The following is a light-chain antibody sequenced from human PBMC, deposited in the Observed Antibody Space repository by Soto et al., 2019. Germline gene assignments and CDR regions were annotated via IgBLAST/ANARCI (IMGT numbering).Light chain of an antibody. CDR3: QRGDT. CDR1: QSVSSN. J-gene: IGKJ5*01. CDR2: DAS. Sequence: EIVLTQSPATLSLSPGERATLSCRASQSVSSNLAWYQQKPGQAPRLLIYDASNRATGIPARFSGSGSGTAFTLTISRLEPEDFAVYYCQRGDTFGQGTRLEIK. V-gene: IGKV3-11*01.